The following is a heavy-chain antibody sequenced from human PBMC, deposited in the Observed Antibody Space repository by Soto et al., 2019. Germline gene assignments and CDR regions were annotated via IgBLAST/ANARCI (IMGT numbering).Heavy chain of an antibody. J-gene: IGHJ6*03. D-gene: IGHD3-9*01. CDR1: GGSFSGYY. V-gene: IGHV4-34*01. CDR3: ARGLEDYDILTGYFGYYYYMDV. Sequence: SETLSLTCAVCGGSFSGYYWSWIRQPPGKGLEWTGEINHSGSTNYNPSLKSRVTISVDTSKNQFSLKLSSVTAADTAVYYCARGLEDYDILTGYFGYYYYMDVWGKGTTVTVSS. CDR2: INHSGST.